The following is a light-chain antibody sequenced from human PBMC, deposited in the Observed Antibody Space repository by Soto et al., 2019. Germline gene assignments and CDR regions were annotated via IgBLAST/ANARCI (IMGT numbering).Light chain of an antibody. CDR1: GSDIGGYKY. CDR3: SSYTGSSLGV. CDR2: EVS. J-gene: IGLJ2*01. Sequence: QSALTQPASVSGSPGQTITISCTGTGSDIGGYKYVSWYQQHPGKAPKLMIYEVSNRPSGVSNRFSGSKSGNTASLTISGLQAEDEGDYYCSSYTGSSLGVFGGGTKLTVL. V-gene: IGLV2-14*01.